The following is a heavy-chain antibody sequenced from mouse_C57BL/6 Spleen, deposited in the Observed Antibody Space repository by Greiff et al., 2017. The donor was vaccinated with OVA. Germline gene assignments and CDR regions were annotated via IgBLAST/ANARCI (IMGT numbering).Heavy chain of an antibody. V-gene: IGHV1-69*01. D-gene: IGHD2-2*01. CDR3: ARKEVTGFAY. CDR1: GYTFTSYW. Sequence: QVQLQQPGAELVMPGASVKLSCKASGYTFTSYWMHWVKQRPGQGLEWIGEIDPSDSYTNYNQKFKGKSTLTVDKSSSTAYMQLSSLTSEDSAVYYCARKEVTGFAYWGQGTLVTVSA. J-gene: IGHJ3*01. CDR2: IDPSDSYT.